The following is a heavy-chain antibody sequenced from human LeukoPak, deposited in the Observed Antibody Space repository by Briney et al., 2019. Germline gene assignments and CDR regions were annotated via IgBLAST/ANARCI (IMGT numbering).Heavy chain of an antibody. J-gene: IGHJ4*02. V-gene: IGHV4-31*03. D-gene: IGHD5-12*01. CDR3: ARVAGCSGYDGDY. Sequence: PSQTLSLTCTVSGRSISSGGYYWSWIRQHPGKGLEWIGYIYYSGSTYYNPSLKSRVTISVDTSKNQFSLKLSSVTAADTAVYYCARVAGCSGYDGDYWGQGTLVTVSS. CDR1: GRSISSGGYY. CDR2: IYYSGST.